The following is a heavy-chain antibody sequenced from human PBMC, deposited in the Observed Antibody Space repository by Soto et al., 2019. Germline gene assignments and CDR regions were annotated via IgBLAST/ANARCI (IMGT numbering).Heavy chain of an antibody. D-gene: IGHD2-2*02. V-gene: IGHV4-59*01. Sequence: SGTLSLTCTVSGGSISSYYWSWIRQPPGKGLEWIGYIYYSGSTNYNPSLKSRVTISVDTSKNQFSLKLSSVTAADTAVYYCARDGTYCSSTSCYTRFFDPWGQGTLVTVSS. CDR1: GGSISSYY. CDR2: IYYSGST. CDR3: ARDGTYCSSTSCYTRFFDP. J-gene: IGHJ5*02.